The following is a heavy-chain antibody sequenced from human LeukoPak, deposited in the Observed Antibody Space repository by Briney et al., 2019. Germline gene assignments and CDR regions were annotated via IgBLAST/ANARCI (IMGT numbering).Heavy chain of an antibody. V-gene: IGHV3-23*01. CDR1: GFTFGTYA. CDR3: VKDGTWIFNYNFDY. Sequence: GGSLRLSCAASGFTFGTYAMNLVRQAPGRGLEWVSGISGSAGLTYYADSVKGRFTISRDNPKNMVFLQMNSLRAEDTAVYYCVKDGTWIFNYNFDYWGQGTLVTVSA. CDR2: ISGSAGLT. D-gene: IGHD4-4*01. J-gene: IGHJ4*02.